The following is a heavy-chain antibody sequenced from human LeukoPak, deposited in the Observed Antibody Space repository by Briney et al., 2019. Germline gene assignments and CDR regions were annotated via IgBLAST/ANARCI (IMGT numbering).Heavy chain of an antibody. D-gene: IGHD3-22*01. V-gene: IGHV1-2*02. J-gene: IGHJ4*02. CDR1: GGTFSSYA. Sequence: ASVKVSCKASGGTFSSYAISWVRQAPGQGLEWMGWINPNSGRTNYAQKFQGRVTMTGDTSISTAYMELTRLTSDDTAVYYCARGTYYDSSAYSGVRLFDYWGQGTLVTVSS. CDR3: ARGTYYDSSAYSGVRLFDY. CDR2: INPNSGRT.